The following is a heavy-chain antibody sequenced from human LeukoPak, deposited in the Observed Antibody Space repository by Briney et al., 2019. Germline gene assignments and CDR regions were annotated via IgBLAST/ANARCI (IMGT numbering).Heavy chain of an antibody. CDR3: ARDRYSDGFDY. CDR2: INHSGST. V-gene: IGHV4-34*01. Sequence: SETLSLTCAVYGGSFSGYYWSWIRQPLGKGLEWIGEINHSGSTNYNPSLKSRVTISVDTSKNQFSLKLSSVTAADTAVYYCARDRYSDGFDYWGQGTLVTVSS. J-gene: IGHJ4*02. D-gene: IGHD5-18*01. CDR1: GGSFSGYY.